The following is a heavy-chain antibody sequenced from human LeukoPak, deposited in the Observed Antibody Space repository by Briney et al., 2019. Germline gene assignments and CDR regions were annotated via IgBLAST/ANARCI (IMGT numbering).Heavy chain of an antibody. J-gene: IGHJ5*02. CDR3: AKGRCSVVACDSFHP. Sequence: PGGALRLSCVASGLRFRSYAMNWVRQAPGKGLECISTISDDSSFTYYADSVKGRSAISRDDSKNTLYLQMNNLKVEDTAVYYGAKGRCSVVACDSFHPWGQEAWVTVS. CDR2: ISDDSSFT. D-gene: IGHD2-21*01. CDR1: GLRFRSYA. V-gene: IGHV3-23*01.